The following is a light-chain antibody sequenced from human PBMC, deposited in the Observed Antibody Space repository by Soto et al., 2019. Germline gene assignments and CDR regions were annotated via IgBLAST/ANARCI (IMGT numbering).Light chain of an antibody. J-gene: IGLJ2*01. Sequence: QSVLTQPASVSGSPGQSVTISCTGTSSDVSGFDFVSWYQKHPGKAPKLVIYEVSLRPSGVSDRFSGSKSANTASLTISGLQAEDDSDYYCSSYTNSGNLVFGGGTQLTVL. CDR2: EVS. V-gene: IGLV2-14*01. CDR1: SSDVSGFDF. CDR3: SSYTNSGNLV.